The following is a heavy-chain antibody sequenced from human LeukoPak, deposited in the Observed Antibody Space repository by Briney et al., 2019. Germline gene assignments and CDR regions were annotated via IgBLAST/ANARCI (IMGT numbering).Heavy chain of an antibody. Sequence: GGSLRLSCAASGFTFSSYEMNWVRQAPGKGLEWVSYISSSGSTIYYADSVKGRFTISRDNAKNSLYLQMNSPRAEDTAVYYCARDPGIYGSGSYRAHYYYYGMDVWGKGTTVTVSS. CDR2: ISSSGSTI. V-gene: IGHV3-48*03. J-gene: IGHJ6*04. D-gene: IGHD3-10*01. CDR1: GFTFSSYE. CDR3: ARDPGIYGSGSYRAHYYYYGMDV.